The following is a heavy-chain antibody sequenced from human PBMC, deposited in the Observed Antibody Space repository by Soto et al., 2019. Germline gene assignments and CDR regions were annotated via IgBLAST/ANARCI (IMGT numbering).Heavy chain of an antibody. CDR2: FFYSGKS. CDR3: ARASPVVTDV. Sequence: SETLSLTCSVSGGSISTSSSTYYWGWMRQPPGKGLEWIASFFYSGKSFYNPSLKSRVTMSVDTSKNQFSLNLSSVTAADTAVYYCARASPVVTDVWGQGTKVTVSS. D-gene: IGHD5-18*01. CDR1: GGSISTSSSTYY. J-gene: IGHJ6*02. V-gene: IGHV4-39*01.